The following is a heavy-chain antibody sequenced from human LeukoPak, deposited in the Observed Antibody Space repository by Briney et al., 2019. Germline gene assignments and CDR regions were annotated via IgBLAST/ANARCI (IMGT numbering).Heavy chain of an antibody. CDR1: GFTFTNYA. CDR3: VRHDSFIPF. D-gene: IGHD3-16*02. Sequence: SGGSLRLSCAASGFTFTNYAMTWVRQAPGKGLEWVSSISDTYGTTYYTDSAKGRCTISRDNSKNTVYLQLNNLRAEDTAIYFCVRHDSFIPFWGQGTLVTVSS. CDR2: ISDTYGTT. J-gene: IGHJ4*02. V-gene: IGHV3-23*01.